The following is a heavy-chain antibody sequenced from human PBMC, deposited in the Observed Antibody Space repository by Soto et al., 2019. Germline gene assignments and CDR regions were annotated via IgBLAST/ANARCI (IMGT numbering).Heavy chain of an antibody. Sequence: GGSLRRSCGASRFTFRSDSTQGVGQGPGRRRACFSSISSSSSYINYADSVKGRFTISRDNAKNSLYLQRNSLRAEDTAVYYCARDKRGRDIVVVPAAIESSYYYGMDVWGQGT. CDR3: ARDKRGRDIVVVPAAIESSYYYGMDV. D-gene: IGHD2-2*02. J-gene: IGHJ6*02. CDR1: RFTFRSDS. CDR2: ISSSSSYI. V-gene: IGHV3-21*01.